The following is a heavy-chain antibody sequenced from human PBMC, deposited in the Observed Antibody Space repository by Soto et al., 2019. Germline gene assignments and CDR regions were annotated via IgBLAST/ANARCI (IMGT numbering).Heavy chain of an antibody. CDR1: GGTFSSYA. Sequence: QVQLVQSGAEVQRPGSSVKVSCKASGGTFSSYAISWVRQAPGQGLEWMGGINPIFGPPHYAQKYQRRVTITADTFTNTAYMVLTRLTSDDTAVYFCAREGRHFDYCGQGTLVTVSS. V-gene: IGHV1-69*06. J-gene: IGHJ4*02. CDR2: INPIFGPP. CDR3: AREGRHFDY.